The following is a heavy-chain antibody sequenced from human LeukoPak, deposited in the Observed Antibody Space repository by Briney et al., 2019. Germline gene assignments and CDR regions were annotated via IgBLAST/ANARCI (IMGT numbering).Heavy chain of an antibody. CDR3: TTDLGTYYHGSQRLIPVDY. CDR1: GFTFTNAW. J-gene: IGHJ4*02. V-gene: IGHV3-15*01. Sequence: AGGSLRLSCVDSGFTFTNAWMSWVRQAPGKGLEWIGRIKSKTDGETTNYAEPVRGRFTISRDDSKSAVYLQMNSLKIEDTAVYYCTTDLGTYYHGSQRLIPVDYWGQGTLVTVSS. CDR2: IKSKTDGETT. D-gene: IGHD3-10*01.